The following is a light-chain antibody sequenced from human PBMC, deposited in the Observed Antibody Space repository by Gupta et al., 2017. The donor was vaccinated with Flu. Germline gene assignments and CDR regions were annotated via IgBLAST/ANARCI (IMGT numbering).Light chain of an antibody. V-gene: IGLV1-51*02. CDR2: ENN. J-gene: IGLJ3*02. Sequence: QSVLTQPPSISAAPGQKVTISCSGSSPNIGNNYVSWYQQLPRTAPRLLIYENNKRPSGIPDRFSGSRSGTSATLGITGLQTGDEADYYCGAWDSSLSAGVFGGGTKLAVL. CDR1: SPNIGNNY. CDR3: GAWDSSLSAGV.